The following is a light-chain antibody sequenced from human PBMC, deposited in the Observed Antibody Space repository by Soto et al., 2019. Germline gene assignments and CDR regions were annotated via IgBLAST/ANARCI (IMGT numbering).Light chain of an antibody. Sequence: QSALTQSPSASGSPGQSVTISCIGTSSDVGGYNYVSWYQHHPGKAPKLIIYEVTRRPSGVPDRIFASKSDTTASLTVSGLQAEDEADYYCSSFAGTNSFVFGTGTKLTVL. V-gene: IGLV2-8*01. CDR1: SSDVGGYNY. CDR2: EVT. CDR3: SSFAGTNSFV. J-gene: IGLJ1*01.